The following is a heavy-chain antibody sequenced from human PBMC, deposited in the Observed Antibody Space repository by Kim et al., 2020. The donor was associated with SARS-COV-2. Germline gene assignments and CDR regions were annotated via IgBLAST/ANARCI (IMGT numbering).Heavy chain of an antibody. CDR3: AGDRMITYAGWFDP. J-gene: IGHJ5*02. V-gene: IGHV1-18*01. Sequence: QKLQGRVTMTTDTSTSTAYMELRSLRSDDTAVYYCAGDRMITYAGWFDPWGQGTLVTVSS. D-gene: IGHD3-16*01.